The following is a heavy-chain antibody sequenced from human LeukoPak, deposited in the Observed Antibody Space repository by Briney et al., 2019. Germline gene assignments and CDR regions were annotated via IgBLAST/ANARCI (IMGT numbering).Heavy chain of an antibody. J-gene: IGHJ4*02. Sequence: GGSLRLSCAASGFTFSSYWMHWVRQAPGKGLVWVSRINSDGSSTSYADSVKGRFTISRDNAKNTLYLQMNSLRAEDTAVYYCARDPYYYGSGSYGDYWGQGTLVTVSP. CDR2: INSDGSST. CDR1: GFTFSSYW. D-gene: IGHD3-10*01. CDR3: ARDPYYYGSGSYGDY. V-gene: IGHV3-74*01.